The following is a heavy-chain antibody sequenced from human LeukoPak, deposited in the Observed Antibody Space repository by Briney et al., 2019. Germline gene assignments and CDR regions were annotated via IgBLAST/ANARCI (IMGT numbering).Heavy chain of an antibody. CDR3: ARTGGSYDILTGYRGGLKNWFDP. V-gene: IGHV4-59*08. Sequence: SETLSLTCTVSGGSISSYYWSWIRQPPGKGLEWIGYIYYSGSTNYNPSLKSRVTISVDTSKNQFSLKLSSVTAADMAVYYCARTGGSYDILTGYRGGLKNWFDPWGQGTLVTVSS. CDR2: IYYSGST. CDR1: GGSISSYY. D-gene: IGHD3-9*01. J-gene: IGHJ5*02.